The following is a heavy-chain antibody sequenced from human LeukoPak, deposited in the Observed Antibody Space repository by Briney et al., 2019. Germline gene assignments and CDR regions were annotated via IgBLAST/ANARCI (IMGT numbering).Heavy chain of an antibody. V-gene: IGHV3-15*01. D-gene: IGHD1-26*01. CDR2: IYSRGRGRTT. Sequence: AGGSLTLSCAVSGLTFSNARKNWVRQAPGKGLEWVGRIYSRGRGRTTDYAAPVKGRFTISRDDSKNTLYLQINTLKTEDTAVYYCVTTGGGTYFDYWGRGTLVTVSS. J-gene: IGHJ4*02. CDR3: VTTGGGTYFDY. CDR1: GLTFSNAR.